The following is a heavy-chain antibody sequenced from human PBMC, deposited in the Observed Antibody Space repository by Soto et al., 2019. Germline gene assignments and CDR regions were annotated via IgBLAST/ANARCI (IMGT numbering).Heavy chain of an antibody. CDR1: GFSLSDADVG. CDR2: ILSNDEE. D-gene: IGHD2-15*01. CDR3: ARIRGYCSGGSCYFYYFAMDV. V-gene: IGHV2-26*01. Sequence: SGLTLVNPTDTLTLTCTVSGFSLSDADVGVAWIRQPPGKALEWLAHILSNDEEVFSSSLRTRLTISKDTSRSQVVLTMSNMEPVDTATYYCARIRGYCSGGSCYFYYFAMDVWGQGTTVTVSS. J-gene: IGHJ6*02.